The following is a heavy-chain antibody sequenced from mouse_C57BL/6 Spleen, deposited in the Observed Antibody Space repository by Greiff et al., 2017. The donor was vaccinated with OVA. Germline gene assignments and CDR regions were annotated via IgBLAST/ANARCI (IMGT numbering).Heavy chain of an antibody. D-gene: IGHD2-14*01. V-gene: IGHV1-53*01. J-gene: IGHJ4*01. CDR3: ASGVRHYYAMDY. Sequence: VQLQQPGTELVKPGASVTLSCKASGYTFTSYWMHWVKQRPGQGLEWIGNINPSNGGTNYNEKFKSKATLTVDKSSSTAYMQLSSLTSEDSAVYYGASGVRHYYAMDYWGQGTSVTVSS. CDR2: INPSNGGT. CDR1: GYTFTSYW.